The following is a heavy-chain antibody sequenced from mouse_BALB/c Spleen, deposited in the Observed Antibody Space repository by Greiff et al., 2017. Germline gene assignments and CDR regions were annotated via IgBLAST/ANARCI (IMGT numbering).Heavy chain of an antibody. CDR1: GFTFGSFG. Sequence: EVQGVESGGGLVQPGGSRKLSCAASGFTFGSFGMHWVRQAPEKGLEWVAYISSGSSTIYYADTVKGRFTISRDNPKNTLFLQMTSLRSEDTAMYYCARSSYYGISYEAMDYWGQGTSVTVSS. J-gene: IGHJ4*01. CDR3: ARSSYYGISYEAMDY. D-gene: IGHD1-1*01. V-gene: IGHV5-17*02. CDR2: ISSGSSTI.